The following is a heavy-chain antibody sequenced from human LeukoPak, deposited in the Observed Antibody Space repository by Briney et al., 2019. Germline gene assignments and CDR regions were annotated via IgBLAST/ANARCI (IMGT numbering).Heavy chain of an antibody. CDR2: IYYSGST. D-gene: IGHD6-19*01. CDR3: ARGIWGYSGGPNDY. J-gene: IGHJ4*02. Sequence: SETLSLTCTVSGGSISSYYWSWIRQPPGKGLEWIGYIYYSGSTNYNPSLKSRVTISVDTSKNQFSLKLSSVTAADTAVYYCARGIWGYSGGPNDYWGQGTLVTVSS. CDR1: GGSISSYY. V-gene: IGHV4-59*01.